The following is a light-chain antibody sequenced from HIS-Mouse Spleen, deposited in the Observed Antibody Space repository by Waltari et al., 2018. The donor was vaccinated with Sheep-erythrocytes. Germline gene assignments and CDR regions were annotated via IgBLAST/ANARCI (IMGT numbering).Light chain of an antibody. Sequence: QSALTQPRSVSGSPGQSVTISFTGTSSDVGGYNYVSWYQQYPGKAPKLMIYDVSKRPSGVPDRFSGSKSGNTASLTISGLQAEDEADYYCCSYAGSYNHVFATGTKVTVL. CDR1: SSDVGGYNY. CDR2: DVS. V-gene: IGLV2-11*01. J-gene: IGLJ1*01. CDR3: CSYAGSYNHV.